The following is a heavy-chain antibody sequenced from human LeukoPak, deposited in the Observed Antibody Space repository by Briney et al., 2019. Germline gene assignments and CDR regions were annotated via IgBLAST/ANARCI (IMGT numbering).Heavy chain of an antibody. Sequence: GGSLRLSCAASGFTFSSYSMNWVRQAPGRGLEWVSSINSKSRYIYYADSLKGRFTISRDNGKNSVYLQMNSLRAEDTAVYFCARADSSSSRLDCWGQGTLVTVSS. D-gene: IGHD6-6*01. CDR2: INSKSRYI. CDR3: ARADSSSSRLDC. CDR1: GFTFSSYS. J-gene: IGHJ4*02. V-gene: IGHV3-21*01.